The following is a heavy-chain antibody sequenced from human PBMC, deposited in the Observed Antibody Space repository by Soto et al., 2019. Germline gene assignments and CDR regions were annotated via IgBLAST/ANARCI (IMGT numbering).Heavy chain of an antibody. CDR2: ISGSGGST. CDR3: TKNRNIVVEIAAAGYNWFDT. J-gene: IGHJ5*02. D-gene: IGHD2-15*01. CDR1: GFTFSSYA. V-gene: IGHV3-23*01. Sequence: GGSLRLSCAASGFTFSSYAMSWVRQAPGKGLEWVSAISGSGGSTYYADSVKGRFTISRDNSKNTLYLKMNSLRAEDTAVYYSTKNRNIVVEIAAAGYNWFDTWGQGTLITVSS.